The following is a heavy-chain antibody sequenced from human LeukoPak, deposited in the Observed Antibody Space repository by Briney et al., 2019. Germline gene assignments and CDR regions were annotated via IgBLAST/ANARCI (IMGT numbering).Heavy chain of an antibody. V-gene: IGHV1-2*02. D-gene: IGHD3-10*01. CDR1: GYTFTGYY. J-gene: IGHJ4*02. Sequence: VASVKVSCKASGYTFTGYYMHWVRQAPGQGLEWMGWINPNSGGTNYAQNFQGRVTMTRDTSISTAYMELSRLRSDDTAVYYCARLRLGGITMVREYYFDYWGQGTLVTVSS. CDR2: INPNSGGT. CDR3: ARLRLGGITMVREYYFDY.